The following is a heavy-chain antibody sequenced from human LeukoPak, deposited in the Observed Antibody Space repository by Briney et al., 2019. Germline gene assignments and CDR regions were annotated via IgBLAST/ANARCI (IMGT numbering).Heavy chain of an antibody. J-gene: IGHJ4*02. Sequence: PGQSLRLSCTASGFTFGDYAMSWFRQAPGKGLEWVSIIRSKPYGGTTEYAASVKGRFTISRDDSKSIAYLQMNSLKTEDIAVCYCIRSYGDYRPVDSWSQGTLVTVSS. V-gene: IGHV3-49*03. D-gene: IGHD4-17*01. CDR1: GFTFGDYA. CDR2: IRSKPYGGTT. CDR3: IRSYGDYRPVDS.